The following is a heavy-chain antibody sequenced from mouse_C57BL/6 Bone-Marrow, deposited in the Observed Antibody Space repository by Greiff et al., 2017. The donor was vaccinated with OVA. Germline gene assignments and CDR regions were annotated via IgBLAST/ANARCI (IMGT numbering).Heavy chain of an antibody. Sequence: QVQLQQPGAELVKPGASVKLSCKASGYTFTSYWMHWVKQRPGQGLEWIGMIHPNSGSTNYNEKFKSKATLTVDKSSSTAYMQLSSLTSEDSAVYYCAKARTLWLGDYWGQGTTLTVSS. CDR1: GYTFTSYW. CDR2: IHPNSGST. D-gene: IGHD2-2*01. CDR3: AKARTLWLGDY. J-gene: IGHJ2*01. V-gene: IGHV1-64*01.